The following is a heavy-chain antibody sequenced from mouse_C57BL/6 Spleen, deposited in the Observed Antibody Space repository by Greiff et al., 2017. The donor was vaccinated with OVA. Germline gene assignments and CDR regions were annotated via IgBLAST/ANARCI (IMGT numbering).Heavy chain of an antibody. Sequence: EVKVEESGGGLVKPGGSLKLSCAASGFTFSDYGMHWVRQAPEKGLEWVAYISSGSSTIYYADTVKGRFTISRDNAKNTLFLQMTSLRSEDTAMYYCARHGSSSSYFDYWGQGTTLTVSS. CDR1: GFTFSDYG. CDR3: ARHGSSSSYFDY. D-gene: IGHD1-1*01. J-gene: IGHJ2*01. CDR2: ISSGSSTI. V-gene: IGHV5-17*01.